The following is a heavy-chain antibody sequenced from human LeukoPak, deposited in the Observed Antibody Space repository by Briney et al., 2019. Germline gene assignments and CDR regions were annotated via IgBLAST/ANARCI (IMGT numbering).Heavy chain of an antibody. CDR2: IYDNGST. Sequence: SETLSLTCTVSGVSISSSSYHWDWIRQPPGKGLEWIGSIYDNGSTYYSPSLKSRVTISVDTSKNQFSLRLNSVTAADTAVYYCARQVLHTAMDYWGQGTLVTVSS. V-gene: IGHV4-39*01. CDR1: GVSISSSSYH. J-gene: IGHJ4*02. D-gene: IGHD5-18*01. CDR3: ARQVLHTAMDY.